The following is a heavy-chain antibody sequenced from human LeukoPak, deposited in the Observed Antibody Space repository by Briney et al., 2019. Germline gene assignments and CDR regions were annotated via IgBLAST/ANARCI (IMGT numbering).Heavy chain of an antibody. CDR1: GGSISTTSYY. D-gene: IGHD1-26*01. Sequence: SETLSLTCTVSGGSISTTSYYGGWIRQPPGKGLEWIGNIYYSGSTYYNPSLKSRVTISVGTSKNQFSLKLSSVTAADTAVYYCARDKGGSYYGELDYWGQGTLVTVSS. CDR2: IYYSGST. V-gene: IGHV4-39*07. J-gene: IGHJ4*02. CDR3: ARDKGGSYYGELDY.